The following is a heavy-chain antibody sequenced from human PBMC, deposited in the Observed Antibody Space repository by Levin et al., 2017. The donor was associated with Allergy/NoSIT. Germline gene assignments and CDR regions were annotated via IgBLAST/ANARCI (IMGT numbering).Heavy chain of an antibody. J-gene: IGHJ4*02. CDR3: AKGGSSGYMGAVGY. CDR2: ISYDGSNK. D-gene: IGHD3-22*01. Sequence: GGSLRLSCAASGFTFSSYGMHWVRQAPGKGLEWVAVISYDGSNKYYADSVKGRFTISRDNSKNTLYLQMNSLRAEDTAVYYCAKGGSSGYMGAVGYWGQGTLVTVSS. CDR1: GFTFSSYG. V-gene: IGHV3-30*18.